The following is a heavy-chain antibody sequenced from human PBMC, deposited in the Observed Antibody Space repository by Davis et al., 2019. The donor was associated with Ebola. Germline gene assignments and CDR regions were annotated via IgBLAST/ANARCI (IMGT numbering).Heavy chain of an antibody. CDR2: IYYSGST. Sequence: GSLRLSCTVSGGSISSSSYYWGWIRQPPGKGLEWIGSIYYSGSTYYNPSLKRRVTISVDTSKNQFSLKLSSVTAADTAVYYCARRRPHSGSYTNPWGQGTLVTVSS. V-gene: IGHV4-39*01. CDR3: ARRRPHSGSYTNP. CDR1: GGSISSSSYY. D-gene: IGHD1-26*01. J-gene: IGHJ5*02.